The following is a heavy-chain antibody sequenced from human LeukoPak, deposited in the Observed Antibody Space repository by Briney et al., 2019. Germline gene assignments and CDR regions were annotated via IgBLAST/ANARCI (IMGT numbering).Heavy chain of an antibody. CDR1: GGSFSGYY. CDR3: ARLGGYSSGWGPYYYYMDV. CDR2: INHSGST. J-gene: IGHJ6*03. D-gene: IGHD6-19*01. V-gene: IGHV4-34*01. Sequence: PSETLSLTCAVYGGSFSGYYWSWIRQSPGKGLEWIGEINHSGSTNYNPSLKSRVTISVDTSKNQFSLKLSSVTAADTAVYYCARLGGYSSGWGPYYYYMDVWGKGTTVTISS.